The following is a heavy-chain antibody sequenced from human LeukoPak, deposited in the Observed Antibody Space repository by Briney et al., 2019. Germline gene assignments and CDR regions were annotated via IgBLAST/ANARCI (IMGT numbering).Heavy chain of an antibody. CDR2: ISTSSSYI. D-gene: IGHD3-10*01. J-gene: IGHJ3*02. CDR1: GFTFSSYS. Sequence: GGSLRLSCVASGFTFSSYSMNWVRQGPGKGLEWVSSISTSSSYIDYADSVKGRFTISRDNAKNSLYLQMNSLRAEDTALYHCAREGFAFDIWGQGTMVTVSS. CDR3: AREGFAFDI. V-gene: IGHV3-21*04.